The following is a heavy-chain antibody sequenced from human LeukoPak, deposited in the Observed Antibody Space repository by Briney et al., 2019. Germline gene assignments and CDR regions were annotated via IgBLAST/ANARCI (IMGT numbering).Heavy chain of an antibody. CDR2: IYYSGST. CDR1: GGSISSGGYY. CDR3: ATTPRYYYDSSGFGY. Sequence: PSETLSLTCTVSGGSISSGGYYWSWLRQHPGKGLEWIGYIYYSGSTYYNPSLKSRVTISVDTSKNQFSLKLSSVTAADTAVYYCATTPRYYYDSSGFGYWSQGTLVTVSS. V-gene: IGHV4-31*03. J-gene: IGHJ4*02. D-gene: IGHD3-22*01.